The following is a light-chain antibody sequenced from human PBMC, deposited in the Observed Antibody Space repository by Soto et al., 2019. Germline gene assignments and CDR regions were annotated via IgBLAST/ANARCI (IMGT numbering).Light chain of an antibody. J-gene: IGKJ4*01. CDR2: AAS. V-gene: IGKV1-39*01. CDR3: QQSYSIPFT. CDR1: QSISSY. Sequence: DIQMTQSPSSLSASVGDSVTLTCRASQSISSYLNWYQQKQGKVPKLLIYAASYLQSGVPSRYSGSGSVTDFTLTISSLQPEDFATYYCQQSYSIPFTFGGATKVEIK.